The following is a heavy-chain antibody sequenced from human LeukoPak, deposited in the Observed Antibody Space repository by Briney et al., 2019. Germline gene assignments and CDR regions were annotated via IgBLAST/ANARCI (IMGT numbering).Heavy chain of an antibody. J-gene: IGHJ4*02. D-gene: IGHD3-22*01. CDR3: AKDLAYDSTDYHVVFDC. CDR1: GFTFSTYA. Sequence: PGGSLRLSCAASGFTFSTYAMSWVRQAPGKGLEWVSATSGSGDRTYHADSVKGRFTTSRDNSKNTLYLQMNSLRAEDTAIYYCAKDLAYDSTDYHVVFDCWGQGTLVTVSS. CDR2: TSGSGDRT. V-gene: IGHV3-23*01.